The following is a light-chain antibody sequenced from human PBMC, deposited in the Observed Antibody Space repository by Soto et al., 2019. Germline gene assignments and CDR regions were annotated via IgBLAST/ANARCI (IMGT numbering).Light chain of an antibody. V-gene: IGKV1-5*03. CDR3: QQYNSYSRT. Sequence: IQMTQSPSTLSASVGDRFTITCRASQSISSWLAWYQQKPGKAPKLLIYKASSLESGVPSRFSGSRSGTEVTLTISSLQPDEFATDYCQQYNSYSRTFGQGTKVDIK. J-gene: IGKJ1*01. CDR2: KAS. CDR1: QSISSW.